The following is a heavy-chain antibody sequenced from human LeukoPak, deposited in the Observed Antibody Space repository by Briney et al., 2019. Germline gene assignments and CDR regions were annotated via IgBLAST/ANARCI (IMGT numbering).Heavy chain of an antibody. Sequence: SETLSLTCTVCGGSISSSSYYWGWIRQPPGKGLEWIGSIYYSGSTYYNPSLKSRVTISVDTSKNQFSLKLSSVTAADTAVYYCASRVEMATPQVDYWGQGTLVTVSS. J-gene: IGHJ4*02. V-gene: IGHV4-39*01. CDR1: GGSISSSSYY. CDR2: IYYSGST. D-gene: IGHD5-24*01. CDR3: ASRVEMATPQVDY.